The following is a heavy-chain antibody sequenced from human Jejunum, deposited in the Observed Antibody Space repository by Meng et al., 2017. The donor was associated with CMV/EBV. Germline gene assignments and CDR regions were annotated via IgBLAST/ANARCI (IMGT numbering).Heavy chain of an antibody. J-gene: IGHJ4*02. V-gene: IGHV6-1*01. Sequence: QVQRQQSGPRLVKPSETLSLTCAISGDSVSRNSGAWHWIRQSPSRGLEWLGRTYYRSKWYSEYAPSVKSRIVINPDTSKNQFSLQVNSVTPEDTAVYYCAREGGWNYFDYWGQGALVTVSS. CDR2: TYYRSKWYS. CDR3: AREGGWNYFDY. CDR1: GDSVSRNSGA. D-gene: IGHD6-19*01.